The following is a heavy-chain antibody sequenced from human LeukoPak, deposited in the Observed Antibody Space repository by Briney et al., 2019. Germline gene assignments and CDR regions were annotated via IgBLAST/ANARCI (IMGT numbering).Heavy chain of an antibody. V-gene: IGHV3-23*01. Sequence: GGSLRLSCAASGFTFTDYSMSWVRQAPGKGLEWVSGLGRSGDNTYYAGSVKGRFTISRDNSKDTVYLHMNSLRAEDTAIYYCVKDRPCEFCMPMDAWGQGTTVT. J-gene: IGHJ6*02. CDR3: VKDRPCEFCMPMDA. CDR2: LGRSGDNT. D-gene: IGHD2-2*01. CDR1: GFTFTDYS.